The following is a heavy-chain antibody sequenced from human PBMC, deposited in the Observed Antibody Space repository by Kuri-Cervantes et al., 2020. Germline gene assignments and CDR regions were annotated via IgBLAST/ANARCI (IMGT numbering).Heavy chain of an antibody. CDR2: INHRGRT. V-gene: IGHV4-34*01. Sequence: ESLKISCTASGFTFGDYAMSWVRQTPGMGLEWIGEINHRGRTNYNPSLKSRVTISVDTSKNQFSLKVTSVTAADTAVYYCASGLWANFDFWGQGTPVTVSS. J-gene: IGHJ4*02. CDR1: GFTFGDYA. D-gene: IGHD3-10*01. CDR3: ASGLWANFDF.